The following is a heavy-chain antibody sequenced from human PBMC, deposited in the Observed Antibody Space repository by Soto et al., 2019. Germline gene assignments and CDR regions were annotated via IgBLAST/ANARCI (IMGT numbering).Heavy chain of an antibody. D-gene: IGHD3-22*01. CDR2: INHSGST. CDR1: GVSFSGYY. V-gene: IGHV4-34*01. J-gene: IGHJ5*02. CDR3: ATGDYYDSSGYCAGDWFDP. Sequence: PSETLSLTCAVYGVSFSGYYWSWIRQPPGKGLEWMGGINHSGSTNYNPSLKSRVTISVDTSKNQFSMKLSSVTAADTAMYYCATGDYYDSSGYCAGDWFDPWGQGTLVTVSS.